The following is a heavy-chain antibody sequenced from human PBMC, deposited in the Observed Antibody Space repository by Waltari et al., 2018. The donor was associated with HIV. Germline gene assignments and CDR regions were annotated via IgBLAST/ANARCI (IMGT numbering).Heavy chain of an antibody. J-gene: IGHJ4*02. CDR1: GGSIPSSH. CDR2: IYYSGST. D-gene: IGHD2-2*01. Sequence: QVQLPESGPGLVKPSETLSPTCTVSGGSIPSSHWSWIRQPPGKGLEWIGYIYYSGSTNYNPSLKSRVTISVDTSKNQFSLNVTSVTAADTAVYYCARGPTRYYFDNWGQGTLVTVSS. V-gene: IGHV4-59*01. CDR3: ARGPTRYYFDN.